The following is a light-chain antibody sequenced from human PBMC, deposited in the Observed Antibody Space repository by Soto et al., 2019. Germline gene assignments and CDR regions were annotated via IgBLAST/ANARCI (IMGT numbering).Light chain of an antibody. CDR1: SSDVGSYNR. CDR2: DVS. V-gene: IGLV2-18*02. CDR3: SSFTSSSTYV. Sequence: QSVLTQPPSVSGSPGQSVTISCTGTSSDVGSYNRVSWYQQPPGTAPKLMIYDVSNRPSAVPDRFSGSKSGNTASLTISGLQPEDEADYYCSSFTSSSTYVFGTWTKLTVL. J-gene: IGLJ1*01.